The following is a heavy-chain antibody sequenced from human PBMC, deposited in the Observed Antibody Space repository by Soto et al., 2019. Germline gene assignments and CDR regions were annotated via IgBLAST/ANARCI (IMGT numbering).Heavy chain of an antibody. CDR1: GGSINNNYYY. V-gene: IGHV4-39*01. CDR2: VSFTGTT. Sequence: PSETLSLTCSVSGGSINNNYYYWGWVRQPPGKGLEWIGSVSFTGTTYYSPSLKSRVTTSIDTSRNQFSLKLTSVTAADTAVYYCGRGDYANAFDIWGQGTMVTVSS. CDR3: GRGDYANAFDI. J-gene: IGHJ3*02. D-gene: IGHD4-17*01.